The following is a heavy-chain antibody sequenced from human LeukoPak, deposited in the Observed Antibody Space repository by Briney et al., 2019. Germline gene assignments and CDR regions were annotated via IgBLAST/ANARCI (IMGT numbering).Heavy chain of an antibody. CDR2: INSDGSST. Sequence: PGGSLRLSCAASGFTFSSYWMHWVRQAPGKGLVWVSRINSDGSSTSYADSVKGRFTISRDNAKNTLYLQMNSLGAEDTAVYYCARELMYYYYYMDVWGKGTTVTVSS. V-gene: IGHV3-74*01. J-gene: IGHJ6*03. CDR1: GFTFSSYW. CDR3: ARELMYYYYYMDV.